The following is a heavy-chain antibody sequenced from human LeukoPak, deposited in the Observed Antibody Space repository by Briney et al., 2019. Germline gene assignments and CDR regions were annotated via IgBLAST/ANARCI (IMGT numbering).Heavy chain of an antibody. D-gene: IGHD6-13*01. CDR2: INHSGST. Sequence: ETLSLTCDVYGGSFSGYYRSWIRQPPGKGLEWIGEINHSGSTNYNPSLKSRVTILVDTSKNQFSLKLSPVTAADTAVYYWSRGRQQLVRSRSWNWFDPWGQGTLVTVSS. J-gene: IGHJ5*02. V-gene: IGHV4-34*01. CDR1: GGSFSGYY. CDR3: SRGRQQLVRSRSWNWFDP.